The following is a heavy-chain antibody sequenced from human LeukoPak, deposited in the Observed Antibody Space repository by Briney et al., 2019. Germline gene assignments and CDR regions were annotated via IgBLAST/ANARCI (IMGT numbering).Heavy chain of an antibody. V-gene: IGHV4-59*01. Sequence: SETLSLTCTVSGGSISRYYWNWIRQPPGKGLEWIGYLYYSGSTTYNSSLKSRVTISVDRSKNQFSLKLSSVTAADTAVYYCARGKYMTSPDYWGQGTLVAVSS. CDR1: GGSISRYY. CDR3: ARGKYMTSPDY. J-gene: IGHJ4*02. D-gene: IGHD2/OR15-2a*01. CDR2: LYYSGST.